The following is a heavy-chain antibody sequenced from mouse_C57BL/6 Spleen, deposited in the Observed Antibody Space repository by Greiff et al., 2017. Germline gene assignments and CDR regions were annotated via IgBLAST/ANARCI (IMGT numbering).Heavy chain of an antibody. CDR3: ARWDYDLDY. J-gene: IGHJ2*01. Sequence: VQLQQSGPELVKPGASVKISCKASGYAFSSSWMNWVKQRPGKGLEWIGRIYPGDGDTNYNGKFKGKATLTADKSSSTAYMQLSSLTSEDSAVYFCARWDYDLDYWGQGTTLTVSS. D-gene: IGHD2-4*01. CDR2: IYPGDGDT. V-gene: IGHV1-82*01. CDR1: GYAFSSSW.